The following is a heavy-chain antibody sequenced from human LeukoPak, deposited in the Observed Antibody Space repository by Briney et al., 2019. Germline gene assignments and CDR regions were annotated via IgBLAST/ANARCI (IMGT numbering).Heavy chain of an antibody. CDR1: GGSISSSNG. CDR2: IYHSGST. V-gene: IGHV4-4*02. Sequence: RPSEPLSLTCAVSGGSISSSNGWSWARQPPGTGLERIGEIYHSGSTNYNPSLKSRVTISVDKSKNQFSLKLSSVTPADTAVYYCARESSSGWYYFDYWGQGTLVTVSS. D-gene: IGHD6-19*01. CDR3: ARESSSGWYYFDY. J-gene: IGHJ4*02.